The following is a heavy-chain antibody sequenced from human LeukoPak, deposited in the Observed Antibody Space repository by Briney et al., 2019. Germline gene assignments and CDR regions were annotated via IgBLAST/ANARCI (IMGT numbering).Heavy chain of an antibody. CDR2: VNWSPGSE. CDR3: VKDSAGDASDWLDS. CDR1: GFIFNEYA. Sequence: HPGGSLRLSCAASGFIFNEYAMHWVRQAPGKGLEWVSSVNWSPGSEAYADSVKGRFTISRDNAKNSLYLQMNNLRIEDTALYYCVKDSAGDASDWLDSWGQGTLVTISS. D-gene: IGHD5-24*01. V-gene: IGHV3-9*01. J-gene: IGHJ5*01.